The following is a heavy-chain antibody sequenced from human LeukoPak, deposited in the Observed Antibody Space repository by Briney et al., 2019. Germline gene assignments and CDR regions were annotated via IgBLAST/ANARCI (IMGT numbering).Heavy chain of an antibody. Sequence: GGTLRLSCAASGFTFSSYSMNWVRQAPGKGLEWVSSISSSSYIYYADSVKGRFTISRDNAKNSLYLQMNSLRAEDTAVYYCARLPPSMVRGVITPNWGQGTLVTVSS. D-gene: IGHD3-10*01. V-gene: IGHV3-21*01. CDR2: ISSSSYI. J-gene: IGHJ4*02. CDR1: GFTFSSYS. CDR3: ARLPPSMVRGVITPN.